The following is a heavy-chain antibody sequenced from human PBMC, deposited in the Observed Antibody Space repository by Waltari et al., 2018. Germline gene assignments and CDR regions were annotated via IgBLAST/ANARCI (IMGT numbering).Heavy chain of an antibody. CDR1: GFRFHAST. Sequence: EVQLVESGGGLVKPGGSLRLSCVASGFRFHASTMNWVRHTPEKGLEWVSSIGSSSTYTYYADSVKGRFTISRDNAANSLHLEMNALRPEDTAVYYCASHLEDFYYYMDVWGKGTTVTVSS. CDR2: IGSSSTYT. J-gene: IGHJ6*03. CDR3: ASHLEDFYYYMDV. V-gene: IGHV3-21*06.